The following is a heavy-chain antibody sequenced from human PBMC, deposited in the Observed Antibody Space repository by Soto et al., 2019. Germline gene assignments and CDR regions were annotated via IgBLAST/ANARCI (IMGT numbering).Heavy chain of an antibody. CDR2: IIAGNGNT. J-gene: IGHJ6*02. D-gene: IGHD3-22*01. Sequence: ASVKVSCKASGYTFTSYAIHWVRQAPGQRLEWTGWIIAGNGNTNYSEKFQGRVTITTDTSASTAYLELSSLRSEGTVVYYGAGVPNDGSAYYHHYYHGMYLWGQGTTGTVSS. V-gene: IGHV1-3*01. CDR1: GYTFTSYA. CDR3: AGVPNDGSAYYHHYYHGMYL.